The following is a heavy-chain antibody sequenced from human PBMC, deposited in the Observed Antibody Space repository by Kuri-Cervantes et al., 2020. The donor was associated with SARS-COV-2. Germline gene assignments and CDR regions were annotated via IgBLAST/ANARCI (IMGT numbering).Heavy chain of an antibody. CDR2: IWYDGSNK. CDR1: GFTFSSYG. J-gene: IGHJ4*02. Sequence: GGSLRLSCAASGFTFSSYGMHWVRQAPGKGLEWVAVIWYDGSNKYYADSVKGRFTISRDNSKNTLYLQMNSLRAEDTAVYYCARAKSYYDILTGLYYFDYWGQGTLVTVSS. D-gene: IGHD3-9*01. CDR3: ARAKSYYDILTGLYYFDY. V-gene: IGHV3-33*08.